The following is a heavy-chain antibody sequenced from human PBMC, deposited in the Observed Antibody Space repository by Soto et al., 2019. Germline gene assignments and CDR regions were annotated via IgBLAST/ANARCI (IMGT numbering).Heavy chain of an antibody. CDR3: ARDQRKYCSGGSCYSGRFDY. Sequence: SETLSLTCAVSGYSISSGYYWGGIRQPPGKGLEWIGSIYHSGSTYYNPSLKSRVTISVDTSKNQFSLKLSSVTAADTAVHYCARDQRKYCSGGSCYSGRFDYWGQGTLVTVSS. CDR2: IYHSGST. D-gene: IGHD2-15*01. J-gene: IGHJ4*02. V-gene: IGHV4-38-2*02. CDR1: GYSISSGYY.